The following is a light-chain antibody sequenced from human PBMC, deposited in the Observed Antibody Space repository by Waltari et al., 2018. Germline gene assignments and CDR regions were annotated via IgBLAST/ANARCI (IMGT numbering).Light chain of an antibody. J-gene: IGKJ1*01. CDR2: DAS. Sequence: DIQMTQSPSTLSASVGDRVTVTCRASQNINKWLAWYQQKPGKAPNLRIYDASTLQGGVPSRFSGSGFGTEFTLAISSLQPEDFATYFCQHYNTYPPTFGQGTRVELK. V-gene: IGKV1-5*01. CDR3: QHYNTYPPT. CDR1: QNINKW.